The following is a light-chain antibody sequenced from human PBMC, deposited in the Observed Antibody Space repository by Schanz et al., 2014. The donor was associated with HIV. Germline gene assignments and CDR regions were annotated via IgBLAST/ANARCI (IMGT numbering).Light chain of an antibody. CDR2: EVN. Sequence: QSVLTQPPSVSGAPGQRVTISCTGSSSNLGAGYEVHWYRQLPGTAPKLLIYEVNKRPSGVPNRFSGSKSGNAASLTVSGLQADDEADYYCSSFAGRRNLLFGGGTKLTVL. J-gene: IGLJ3*02. V-gene: IGLV1-40*01. CDR3: SSFAGRRNLL. CDR1: SSNLGAGYE.